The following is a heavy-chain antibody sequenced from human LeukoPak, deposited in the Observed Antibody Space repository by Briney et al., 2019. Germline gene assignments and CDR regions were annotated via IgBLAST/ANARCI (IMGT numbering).Heavy chain of an antibody. D-gene: IGHD3-10*01. J-gene: IGHJ2*01. V-gene: IGHV3-23*01. CDR3: AKRRGSGSYYWYFDL. Sequence: GGSLRLSCAASGFTFGSYAMSWVRQAPGKGLEWVSVISGSGGSTYYADSVKGRFTISRDNSKNTLYLQMNSLRAEDTAVYYCAKRRGSGSYYWYFDLWGRGTLVTVSS. CDR2: ISGSGGST. CDR1: GFTFGSYA.